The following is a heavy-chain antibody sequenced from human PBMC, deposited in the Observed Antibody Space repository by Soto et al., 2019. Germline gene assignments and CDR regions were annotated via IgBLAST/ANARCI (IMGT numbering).Heavy chain of an antibody. V-gene: IGHV1-8*02. J-gene: IGHJ4*01. CDR3: ARGKGCSGGGCYPVDY. D-gene: IGHD2-15*01. CDR1: GYTFSNYD. CDR2: MNPNSGNT. Sequence: QVQLVQSGAEVKEPGASVKVSCKASGYTFSNYDMNWVRQATGQGLEWMGWMNPNSGNTGYAQKFQGRVSMTRDTSISTAYMELSSLRSDDTAVYYCARGKGCSGGGCYPVDYWGQGTLVSVSS.